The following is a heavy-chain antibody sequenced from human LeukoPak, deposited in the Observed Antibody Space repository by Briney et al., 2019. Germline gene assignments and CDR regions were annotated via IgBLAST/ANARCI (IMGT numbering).Heavy chain of an antibody. Sequence: GASVKVSCKASGYTFTSYDINWVRQAPGQGLEWMGWMNPNSGNTGYAQKFQSRVTMTRNTSISTAYMELSSLRSEDTAVYYCARVFKGFYYGFNGPYYYYYMDVWGKGTTVTIPS. J-gene: IGHJ6*03. D-gene: IGHD3-10*01. V-gene: IGHV1-8*02. CDR2: MNPNSGNT. CDR3: ARVFKGFYYGFNGPYYYYYMDV. CDR1: GYTFTSYD.